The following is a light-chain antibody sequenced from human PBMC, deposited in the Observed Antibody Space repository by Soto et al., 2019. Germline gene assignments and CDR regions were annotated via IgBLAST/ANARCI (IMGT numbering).Light chain of an antibody. J-gene: IGLJ3*02. CDR3: CSYAGSYTLV. V-gene: IGLV2-11*01. CDR2: DVS. CDR1: SSDVGAYNY. Sequence: QSALTQPRSVSGSPGQSVTISCTGTSSDVGAYNYVSWYQQHPGKVPKLMIYDVSRRPSGVPDRFSGSKSGNTASLTISGLQADDVADYYCCSYAGSYTLVFGGGTKLTVL.